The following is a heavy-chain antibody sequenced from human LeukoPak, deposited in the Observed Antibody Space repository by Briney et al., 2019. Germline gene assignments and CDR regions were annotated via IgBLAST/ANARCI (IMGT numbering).Heavy chain of an antibody. CDR2: TYPGDSDT. CDR1: GYSFTNYW. V-gene: IGHV5-51*01. CDR3: ARQDYTSSWNYIDP. J-gene: IGHJ5*02. D-gene: IGHD1-7*01. Sequence: GESLKISCKGSGYSFTNYWIGWVRQMPGKGLEWMGITYPGDSDTRYSPSFQGQVTISADKSISTAYLQWNSLKASDTAMYYCARQDYTSSWNYIDPWGQGTLVTVSS.